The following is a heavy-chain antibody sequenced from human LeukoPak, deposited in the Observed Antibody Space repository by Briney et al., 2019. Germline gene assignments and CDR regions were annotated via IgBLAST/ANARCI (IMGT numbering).Heavy chain of an antibody. CDR1: GFTFSSHW. CDR2: IKQDGSEK. D-gene: IGHD6-13*01. V-gene: IGHV3-7*01. Sequence: PGGSLRLSCAASGFTFSSHWMSWVRQAPGKGLEWVANIKQDGSEKYYVDSVKGRFTISRDNAKNSLYLQMNSLRAEDTAVYYCARSAAAGFDYWGQGTLVTVSS. CDR3: ARSAAAGFDY. J-gene: IGHJ4*02.